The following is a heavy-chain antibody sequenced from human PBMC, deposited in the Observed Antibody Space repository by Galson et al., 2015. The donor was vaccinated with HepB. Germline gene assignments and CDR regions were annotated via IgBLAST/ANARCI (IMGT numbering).Heavy chain of an antibody. V-gene: IGHV3-30-3*01. CDR2: ISYDGSNK. J-gene: IGHJ6*03. CDR1: GFSFSNYA. D-gene: IGHD1-14*01. Sequence: SLRLSCAASGFSFSNYAMDWVRQAPGKGLEWVAIISYDGSNKYYADAVKGPFTISRDNSKNTLYLQMSSLRPEDTAVYYCARDGAPPGYYYYYMDVWGKGTTVTVSS. CDR3: ARDGAPPGYYYYYMDV.